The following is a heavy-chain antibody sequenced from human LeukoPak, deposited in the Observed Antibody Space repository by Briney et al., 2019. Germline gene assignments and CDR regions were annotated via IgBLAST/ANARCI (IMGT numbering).Heavy chain of an antibody. J-gene: IGHJ6*03. CDR1: GGSFSGYY. CDR3: ARVGPYGAYYYYYMDV. Sequence: SETLSLTCAVYGGSFSGYYWSWIRQPPGKGLEWIGEINHSGSTNYNPSLKSRVTISVDTSKNQFSLKLSSVTAADTAVYYCARVGPYGAYYYYYMDVWGKGTTVTVSS. V-gene: IGHV4-34*01. D-gene: IGHD4-17*01. CDR2: INHSGST.